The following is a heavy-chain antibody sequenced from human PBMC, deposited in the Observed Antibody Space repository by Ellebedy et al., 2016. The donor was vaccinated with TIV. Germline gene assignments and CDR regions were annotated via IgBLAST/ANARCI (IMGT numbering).Heavy chain of an antibody. V-gene: IGHV1-2*04. CDR1: GGTFSSYA. Sequence: ASVKVSCXASGGTFSSYAISWVRQAPGQGLEWMGWINPNSGGTNYAQKFQGWVTMTRDTSISTAYMELSRLRSDDTAVYYCARDVVVPAAIFGDYYYYYGMDVWGQGTTVTVSS. CDR2: INPNSGGT. J-gene: IGHJ6*02. CDR3: ARDVVVPAAIFGDYYYYYGMDV. D-gene: IGHD2-2*01.